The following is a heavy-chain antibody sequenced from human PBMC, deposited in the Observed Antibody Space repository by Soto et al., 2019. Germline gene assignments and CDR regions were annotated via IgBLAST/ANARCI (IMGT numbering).Heavy chain of an antibody. D-gene: IGHD3-10*01. Sequence: SETLSLTCTASGGSTSSYYWSWIRQPPGKGLEWLGYIYFGGSTTYNPSLRGRVTMSIDTSKNQFSLRLTSVTAAETAVYFCARDRYYGGADFWGQGTLVTVSS. V-gene: IGHV4-59*01. J-gene: IGHJ4*02. CDR1: GGSTSSYY. CDR3: ARDRYYGGADF. CDR2: IYFGGST.